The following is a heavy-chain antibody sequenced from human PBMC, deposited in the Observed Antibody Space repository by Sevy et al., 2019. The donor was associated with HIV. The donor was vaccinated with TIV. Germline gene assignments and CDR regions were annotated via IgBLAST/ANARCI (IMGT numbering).Heavy chain of an antibody. D-gene: IGHD1-1*01. V-gene: IGHV3-30-3*01. CDR2: ISYDGSNK. CDR1: GFTFSSYA. J-gene: IGHJ4*02. Sequence: GGSLRLSCAASGFTFSSYAMHWVRQAPGKGLEWVAVISYDGSNKYYADSVKGRFTISRDNSKNTRYLQMNSLRAEDTAVYHCARDPSEYWNDVHYFDYWGQGTLVTVSS. CDR3: ARDPSEYWNDVHYFDY.